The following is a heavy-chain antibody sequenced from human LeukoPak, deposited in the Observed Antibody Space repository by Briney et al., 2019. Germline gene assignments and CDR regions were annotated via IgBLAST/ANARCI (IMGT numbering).Heavy chain of an antibody. V-gene: IGHV4-59*08. Sequence: SETLSLTCTVSGGSISGSYWSWFRQPPGKRLEWIAYIHSNGNTNYNPSLKSRLTISVDTPKNQFSLRLTSVTAADTAVYYCTRHQHSGSYPLDHWGQGTLVTVSS. CDR1: GGSISGSY. J-gene: IGHJ4*02. D-gene: IGHD3-10*01. CDR2: IHSNGNT. CDR3: TRHQHSGSYPLDH.